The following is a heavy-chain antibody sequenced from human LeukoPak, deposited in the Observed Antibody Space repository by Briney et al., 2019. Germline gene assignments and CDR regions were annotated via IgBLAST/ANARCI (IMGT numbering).Heavy chain of an antibody. J-gene: IGHJ4*02. V-gene: IGHV3-9*01. CDR3: AKGQSYGYVRNFDY. D-gene: IGHD5-18*01. CDR1: GFTFDDYA. Sequence: PGRSLRLSCAASGFTFDDYAMHWVRHAPGKGLEWVSGISWNSGSIGYADSVKGRFTISRDNAKNSLYLQMNSLRAEDTALYYCAKGQSYGYVRNFDYWGQGTLVTVSS. CDR2: ISWNSGSI.